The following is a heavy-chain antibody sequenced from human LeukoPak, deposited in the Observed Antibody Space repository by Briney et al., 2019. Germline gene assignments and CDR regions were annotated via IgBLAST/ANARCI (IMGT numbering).Heavy chain of an antibody. J-gene: IGHJ3*02. CDR3: ARDRQRWLQSPNDAFDI. Sequence: GGSLRLSCAASGFTFSSYEMNWVRQAPGEGLEGVSYISSSGSTIYYADSVKGRFTISRDNANNSLYLQMNSLRAEDTAVYYCARDRQRWLQSPNDAFDIWGQGTMVTVSS. CDR2: ISSSGSTI. CDR1: GFTFSSYE. D-gene: IGHD5-24*01. V-gene: IGHV3-48*03.